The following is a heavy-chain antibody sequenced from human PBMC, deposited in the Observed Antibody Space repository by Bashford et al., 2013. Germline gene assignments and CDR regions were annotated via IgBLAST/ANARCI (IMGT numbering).Heavy chain of an antibody. J-gene: IGHJ4*02. V-gene: IGHV3-48*01. Sequence: GSLRLSCAASGFIFSSYSMNWVRQAPGKGWSGFSYISSSGSTIYYADSVEGPRFTHLQRQLPRTHCICQMSSLRAEDTAVYYCASGDSGGWVYWGQGILVTVSS. CDR2: ISSSGSTI. D-gene: IGHD3-22*01. CDR1: GFIFSSYS. CDR3: ASGDSGGWVY.